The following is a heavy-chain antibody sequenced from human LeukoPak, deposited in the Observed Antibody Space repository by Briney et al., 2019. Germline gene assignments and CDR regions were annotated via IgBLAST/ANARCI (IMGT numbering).Heavy chain of an antibody. J-gene: IGHJ4*02. CDR3: ARGPYGDLWYFDY. V-gene: IGHV3-23*01. Sequence: ETLSLTCTVSGYSISSGYYWGWIRQPPGKGLEWVSAISGSGGSTYYADSVKGRLTISRDNSKNTLYLQMNSLRAEDTAVYYCARGPYGDLWYFDYWGQGTLVTVSS. D-gene: IGHD4-17*01. CDR1: GYSISSGYY. CDR2: ISGSGGST.